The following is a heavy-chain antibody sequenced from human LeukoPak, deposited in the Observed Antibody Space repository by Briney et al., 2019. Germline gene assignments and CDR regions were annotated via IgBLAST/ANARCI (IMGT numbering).Heavy chain of an antibody. CDR1: GGSISSYY. CDR3: ARHFRSAASQRAFDS. J-gene: IGHJ4*02. Sequence: SETLSLTCTVSGGSISSYYWSWIRQPPGKRPERIAYIYSSGSTDYNPSLKSRVTISVDTSKNQSSLKLSSVTAADTAVYYCARHFRSAASQRAFDSWGQGTLVTVSS. D-gene: IGHD6-6*01. V-gene: IGHV4-4*09. CDR2: IYSSGST.